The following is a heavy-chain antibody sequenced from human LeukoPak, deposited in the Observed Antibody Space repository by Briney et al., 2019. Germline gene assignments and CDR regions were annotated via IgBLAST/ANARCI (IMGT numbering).Heavy chain of an antibody. CDR1: GGSISSYY. V-gene: IGHV4-59*01. D-gene: IGHD1-26*01. CDR2: NSYSGNT. CDR3: ARVGSGSFDY. Sequence: SETRSLTCTVSGGSISSYYWSWIRQPPGKGLEWIGYNSYSGNTNYNPSLTSRVTISVDTSKNHFSLNPSSVTAADTAVYYCARVGSGSFDYWGQGALVTVSS. J-gene: IGHJ4*02.